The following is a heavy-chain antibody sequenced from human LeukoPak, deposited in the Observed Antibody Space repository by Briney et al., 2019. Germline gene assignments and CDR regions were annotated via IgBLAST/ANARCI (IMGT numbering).Heavy chain of an antibody. CDR2: INHSGST. CDR1: GGSFSGYY. CDR3: ARARGGYVLFRQNWFDP. V-gene: IGHV4-34*01. Sequence: SQTLSLTCAVYGGSFSGYYWSWIRQPPGKGLKWIGEINHSGSTNYNPSLKSRVTISVDTSKNQFSRKLSSVTAADKAVYYCARARGGYVLFRQNWFDPWGQGTLVTVSS. J-gene: IGHJ5*02. D-gene: IGHD5-12*01.